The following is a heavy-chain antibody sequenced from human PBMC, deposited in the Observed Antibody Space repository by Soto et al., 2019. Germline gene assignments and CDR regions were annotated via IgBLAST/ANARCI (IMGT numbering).Heavy chain of an antibody. Sequence: QVQLQQWGAGLLKPSETLSLTCAVYGGSFSGYYWSWIRQPPGKGLEWIGEINHSGSTNYNPSLKRRVTISVDTSKNQFSLKLSSVPAADTAVYYCARGPKYQLPYYYYYYMDVWGKGTTVTVSS. CDR3: ARGPKYQLPYYYYYYMDV. D-gene: IGHD2-2*01. CDR2: INHSGST. J-gene: IGHJ6*03. V-gene: IGHV4-34*01. CDR1: GGSFSGYY.